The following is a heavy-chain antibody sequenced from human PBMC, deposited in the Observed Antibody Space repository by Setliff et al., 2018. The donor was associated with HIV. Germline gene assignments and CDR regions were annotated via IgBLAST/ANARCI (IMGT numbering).Heavy chain of an antibody. D-gene: IGHD5-18*01. CDR1: GYTFTGYY. V-gene: IGHV1-2*02. CDR3: ARDPSGNSYGYYFDL. J-gene: IGHJ4*02. CDR2: INPNSGGT. Sequence: ASVKVSCKASGYTFTGYYMHWVRQAPGQGLEWMGWINPNSGGTNYAQKFQGRVTMTRDTSISTAYMELSRLTSGDTAMYYCARDPSGNSYGYYFDLWGQGVLVTVSS.